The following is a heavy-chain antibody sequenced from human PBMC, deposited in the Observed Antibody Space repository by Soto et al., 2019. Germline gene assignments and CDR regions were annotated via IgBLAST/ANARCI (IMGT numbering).Heavy chain of an antibody. CDR1: GFTFRTYY. CDR2: ISAGSSNI. CDR3: ARQYPSSSRHFDH. V-gene: IGHV3-21*01. J-gene: IGHJ4*02. Sequence: GGSLRLSCAASGFTFRTYYMIWVRQAPGKGLEWVSSISAGSSNIYYAPSVKGRFTISRDNAKNLVYLQINSLRAEDTAVYYCARQYPSSSRHFDHWGQGTRVTVSS. D-gene: IGHD6-6*01.